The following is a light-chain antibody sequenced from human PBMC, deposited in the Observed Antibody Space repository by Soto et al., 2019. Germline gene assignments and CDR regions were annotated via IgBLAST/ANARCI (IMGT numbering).Light chain of an antibody. V-gene: IGLV1-47*02. Sequence: QSVLTQPPSASGTAGQVVTISCSGGDSNIGSNSVYWYQHLPRMAPKLLIYYNNQRPSGVPDRFSGSRSGTSASLAIVGLRSEDEAVYYCAAWDASLSACAFGNGTKLTVL. J-gene: IGLJ1*01. CDR2: YNN. CDR1: DSNIGSNS. CDR3: AAWDASLSACA.